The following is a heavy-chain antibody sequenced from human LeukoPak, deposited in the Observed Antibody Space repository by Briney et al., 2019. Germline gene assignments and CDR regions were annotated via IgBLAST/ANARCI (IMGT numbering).Heavy chain of an antibody. CDR2: ISYSGST. V-gene: IGHV4-39*01. D-gene: IGHD2-2*01. J-gene: IGHJ3*02. CDR3: ARLPFCSSTSCSGHSAFDI. Sequence: PSQTLSLTCTVSVGSITSSSYYWGWIRQPPGKGLQWTESISYSGSTYYSPSLKRRVTISVDTSKNQYSLKLSSVTAADTAVYYCARLPFCSSTSCSGHSAFDIWGQGTMVTVSS. CDR1: VGSITSSSYY.